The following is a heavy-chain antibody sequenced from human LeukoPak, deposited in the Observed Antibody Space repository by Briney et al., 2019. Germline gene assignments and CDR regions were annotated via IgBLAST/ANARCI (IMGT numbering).Heavy chain of an antibody. D-gene: IGHD6-13*01. CDR2: ISTSGGNT. V-gene: IGHV3-23*01. CDR1: GFTFSTYA. CDR3: AKDRVYSSSSDY. J-gene: IGHJ4*02. Sequence: GGSLRLSCAASGFTFSTYAMNWVRQAPGKGLEWVSSISTSGGNTYYANSVRGRFTISRDSSKNTLYLQMNSRRAEDTAVYYCAKDRVYSSSSDYWGQGTLVTVSS.